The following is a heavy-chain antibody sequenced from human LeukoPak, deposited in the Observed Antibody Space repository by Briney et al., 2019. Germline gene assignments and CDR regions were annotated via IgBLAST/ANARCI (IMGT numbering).Heavy chain of an antibody. J-gene: IGHJ3*02. V-gene: IGHV4-30-4*08. CDR1: GGSISSGDYY. CDR2: IYYSGST. D-gene: IGHD5-12*01. Sequence: PSETLSLTCTVSGGSISSGDYYWSWIRQPPGKGPEWIGYIYYSGSTYYNPSLKSRVTISVDTSKNQFSLKLSSVTAADTAVYYCARDSGYDFGDAFDIWGQGTMVTVSS. CDR3: ARDSGYDFGDAFDI.